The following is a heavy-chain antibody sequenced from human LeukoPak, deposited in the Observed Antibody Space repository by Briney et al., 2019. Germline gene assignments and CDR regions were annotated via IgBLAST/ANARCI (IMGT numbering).Heavy chain of an antibody. CDR3: ARGNDGNYELIYYYYYMDV. J-gene: IGHJ6*03. V-gene: IGHV3-30-3*01. D-gene: IGHD1-1*01. Sequence: GGSLRLSCAASGFTLRNYAMHWVRQAPGKGLEWVAVMSSSGFNKYYADSVKARFTVSRESSENTLYLEMNGLTAEDTAVYYCARGNDGNYELIYYYYYMDVWGKGTTVTVS. CDR2: MSSSGFNK. CDR1: GFTLRNYA.